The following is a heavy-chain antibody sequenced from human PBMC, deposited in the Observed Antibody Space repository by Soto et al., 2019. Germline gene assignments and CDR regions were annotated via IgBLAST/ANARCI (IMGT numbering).Heavy chain of an antibody. CDR1: GFTFSSYA. V-gene: IGHV3-23*01. J-gene: IGHJ4*02. CDR3: AKDSRYDFWSGYYSGSYFDY. Sequence: GGSLRLSCAASGFTFSSYAMSWVRQAPGKGLEWVSAISGSGGSTYYADSVKGRFTISRDNSKNTRYLQMNSLRAEDTAVYYCAKDSRYDFWSGYYSGSYFDYWGQGTLVTVSS. CDR2: ISGSGGST. D-gene: IGHD3-3*01.